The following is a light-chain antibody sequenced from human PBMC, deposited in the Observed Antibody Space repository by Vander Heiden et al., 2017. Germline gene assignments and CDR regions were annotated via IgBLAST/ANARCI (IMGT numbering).Light chain of an antibody. Sequence: EIVLTQSPGTLSLSPGDRATVLCRASQSVGKDLAWYQQKPGQAPRLLIYDTYKRVTGIPARFSGVGTGTDFSLTISSLEPEDFAVYYCQQRGSWPLTFGGGTKVEIK. CDR1: QSVGKD. J-gene: IGKJ4*01. CDR2: DTY. CDR3: QQRGSWPLT. V-gene: IGKV3-11*01.